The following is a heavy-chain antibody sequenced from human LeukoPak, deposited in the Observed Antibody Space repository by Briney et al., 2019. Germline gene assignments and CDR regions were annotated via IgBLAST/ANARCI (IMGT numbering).Heavy chain of an antibody. V-gene: IGHV3-33*01. J-gene: IGHJ4*02. Sequence: GGSLRLSCAASGFXISTYGMHWVRQAPGKGLEWVAVLWYDGVNTYYADSVKGRFTISRANSKNTLYLQMNSLRAEDAAVYYCARAQDSSSWYLDSWGQGTLVTVSS. CDR1: GFXISTYG. CDR3: ARAQDSSSWYLDS. D-gene: IGHD6-13*01. CDR2: LWYDGVNT.